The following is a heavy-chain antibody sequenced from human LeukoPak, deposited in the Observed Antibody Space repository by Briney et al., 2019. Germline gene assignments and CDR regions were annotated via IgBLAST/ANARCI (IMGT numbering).Heavy chain of an antibody. D-gene: IGHD2-8*01. V-gene: IGHV3-23*01. CDR2: ISGTGYQT. Sequence: GSLRLSCAASGFTFSTYALSWVRQAPGKGPEWVSLISGTGYQTDYADSVKGRFTISRDNSKNTLYLQMNSLKAEDTAVYYCAKHLRTNFWCFDHWGQGTLVTVSS. J-gene: IGHJ4*02. CDR1: GFTFSTYA. CDR3: AKHLRTNFWCFDH.